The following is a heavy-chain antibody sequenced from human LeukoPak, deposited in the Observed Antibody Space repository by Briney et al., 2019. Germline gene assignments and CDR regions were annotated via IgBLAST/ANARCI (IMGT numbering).Heavy chain of an antibody. CDR1: GFTFSSYA. CDR2: ISGSGGST. Sequence: GGSLRLSCAASGFTFSSYAMSWVRQAPGKGLERVSAISGSGGSTYYADSVKGRFTISRDNSKNTLYLQMNSLRAEDTAVYYCAKVGSSRGYYYYYMDVWGKGTTVTVSS. CDR3: AKVGSSRGYYYYYMDV. D-gene: IGHD1-26*01. V-gene: IGHV3-23*01. J-gene: IGHJ6*03.